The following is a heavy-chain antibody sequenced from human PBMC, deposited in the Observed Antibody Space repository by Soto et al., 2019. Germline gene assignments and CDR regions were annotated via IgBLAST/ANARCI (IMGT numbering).Heavy chain of an antibody. CDR2: ISSSSSYI. CDR3: ARVLTGVNLGELSLFDYYYYMDV. CDR1: GFTFSSYS. D-gene: IGHD3-16*02. V-gene: IGHV3-21*01. Sequence: EVQLVESGGGLVKPGGSLRLSCAASGFTFSSYSMNWVRQAPGKGLEWVSSISSSSSYIYYADSVKGRFTISRDNAKNSLYLQMNGLRAEDTAVYYCARVLTGVNLGELSLFDYYYYMDVWGKGTTVTVSS. J-gene: IGHJ6*03.